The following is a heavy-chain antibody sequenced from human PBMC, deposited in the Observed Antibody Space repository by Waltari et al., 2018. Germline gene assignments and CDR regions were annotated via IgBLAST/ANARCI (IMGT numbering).Heavy chain of an antibody. CDR1: GGSISSYY. CDR3: ARVATYDFWSGYYTRGAYYYMDV. J-gene: IGHJ6*03. D-gene: IGHD3-3*01. Sequence: QVQLQESGPGLVKPSETLSLTCTVSGGSISSYYWSWIRQPAGKGLDWIGRIYTSGSTNYNPSLKSRVTMSVDTSKNQFSLKLSSVTAADTAVYYCARVATYDFWSGYYTRGAYYYMDVWGKGTTVTVSS. V-gene: IGHV4-4*07. CDR2: IYTSGST.